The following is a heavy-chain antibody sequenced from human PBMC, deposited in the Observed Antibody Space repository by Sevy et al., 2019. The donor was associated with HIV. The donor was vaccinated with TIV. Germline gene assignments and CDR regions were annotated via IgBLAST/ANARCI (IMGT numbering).Heavy chain of an antibody. J-gene: IGHJ5*02. V-gene: IGHV4-59*01. CDR1: GGSIGSYY. D-gene: IGHD1-7*01. CDR3: AREGASIFGTSYWFDP. Sequence: SETLCLTCTVSGGSIGSYYWSWIRQPPGKGLEWIGYIYYSGSTNYNPSLKSRVTISVDTSKNKFSLKLSSVTAADTAVYYCAREGASIFGTSYWFDPWGQGTLVTVSS. CDR2: IYYSGST.